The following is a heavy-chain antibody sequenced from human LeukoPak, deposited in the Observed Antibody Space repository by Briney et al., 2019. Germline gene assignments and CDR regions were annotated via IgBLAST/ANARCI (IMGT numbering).Heavy chain of an antibody. J-gene: IGHJ4*02. Sequence: SETLSLTCTVSGVSISSGTHYSNWIRQHPGKGREWIGYIYYTGITSYNPSLKSRVTMSVDTSMNQVSLKVTSLTAADTAVYYCAASSGVTLGRFWGQGALVTVSS. V-gene: IGHV4-31*03. CDR1: GVSISSGTHY. CDR3: AASSGVTLGRF. CDR2: IYYTGIT. D-gene: IGHD3-16*01.